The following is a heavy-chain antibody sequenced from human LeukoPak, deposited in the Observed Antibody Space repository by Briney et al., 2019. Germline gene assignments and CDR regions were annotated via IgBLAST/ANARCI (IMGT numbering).Heavy chain of an antibody. V-gene: IGHV3-21*01. CDR2: ISGSSSYI. J-gene: IGHJ4*02. CDR1: GFTFSSYS. Sequence: PGGSLRLSCAASGFTFSSYSMTWVRQAPGKGREWVSSISGSSSYIFYADSVKGRFTISRDNAKNSLYLQMNSLRAEDTAVYFCTRAYGSRSAFDYWGQGTLVTVSS. CDR3: TRAYGSRSAFDY. D-gene: IGHD3-10*01.